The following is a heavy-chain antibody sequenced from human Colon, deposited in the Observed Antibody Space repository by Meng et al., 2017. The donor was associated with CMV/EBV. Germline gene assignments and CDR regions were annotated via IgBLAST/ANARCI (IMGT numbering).Heavy chain of an antibody. J-gene: IGHJ6*02. V-gene: IGHV3-30*04. CDR1: GFTFTDYA. CDR3: ARVSQRNNRNDPGRGMDV. D-gene: IGHD1-1*01. Sequence: GESLKISCAASGFTFTDYAIYWVRRAPGKGLECVAVISSDGRNKYYADSVQGRFTISRDNSKNTLFLQMSSLRGEDTAVYYCARVSQRNNRNDPGRGMDVWGQGTTVTVSS. CDR2: ISSDGRNK.